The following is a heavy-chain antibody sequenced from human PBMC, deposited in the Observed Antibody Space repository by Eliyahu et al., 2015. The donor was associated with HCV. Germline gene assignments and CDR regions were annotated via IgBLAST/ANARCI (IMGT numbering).Heavy chain of an antibody. Sequence: EVQLVESGGGLVQPGRSLRLSCAASGFSXEDYAMHWVRQAPGKGLEWVSGITWNSGSIGYADSVKGRFTISRDNANNSLYLQMNSLRAEDTALYYCVKDSYSYSSSWYDYHFDYWGQGTLVTVSS. CDR3: VKDSYSYSSSWYDYHFDY. CDR1: GFSXEDYA. V-gene: IGHV3-9*01. J-gene: IGHJ4*02. CDR2: ITWNSGSI. D-gene: IGHD6-13*01.